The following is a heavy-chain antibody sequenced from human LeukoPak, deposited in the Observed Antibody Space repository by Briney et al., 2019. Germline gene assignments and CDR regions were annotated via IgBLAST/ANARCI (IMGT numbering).Heavy chain of an antibody. J-gene: IGHJ3*02. Sequence: SETLSLTCTVSGDSISSSSYYWGWIRQPPGKGLEWIGSIYYSGSTYYNPSLKSRVTISVDTSKNQFSLKLSSVTAADTAVYYCARDGNYYDASGYYFSASDIWGQGTMVTVSS. V-gene: IGHV4-39*07. CDR1: GDSISSSSYY. CDR2: IYYSGST. D-gene: IGHD3-22*01. CDR3: ARDGNYYDASGYYFSASDI.